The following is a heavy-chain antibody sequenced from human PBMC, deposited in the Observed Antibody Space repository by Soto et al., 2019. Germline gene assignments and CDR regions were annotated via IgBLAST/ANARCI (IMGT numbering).Heavy chain of an antibody. V-gene: IGHV4-59*01. D-gene: IGHD2-15*01. CDR3: GRAPGGCSGGSCYSWVYYFDY. Sequence: PSETLSLTCTVSGGSISSYYWSWIRQPPGKGLEWIGYIYYSGSTNYNPSLKSRVTISVDTSKNQFSLKLSSVTAADTAVYYCGRAPGGCSGGSCYSWVYYFDYWGQGTLVTVS. CDR1: GGSISSYY. CDR2: IYYSGST. J-gene: IGHJ4*02.